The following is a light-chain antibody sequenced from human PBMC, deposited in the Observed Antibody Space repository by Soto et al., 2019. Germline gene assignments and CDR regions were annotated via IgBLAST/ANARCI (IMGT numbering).Light chain of an antibody. Sequence: EIVLSLSPCTLSLSPGERATLSCRASQTISTTFLTWYQQKPGQAPRLLIYSTSSRATGIPDRFSGSGSGTDFTLTISRLEPEDSAVYYCQQWVTFGGGTKVDI. CDR3: QQWVT. CDR2: STS. V-gene: IGKV3-20*01. J-gene: IGKJ4*01. CDR1: QTISTTF.